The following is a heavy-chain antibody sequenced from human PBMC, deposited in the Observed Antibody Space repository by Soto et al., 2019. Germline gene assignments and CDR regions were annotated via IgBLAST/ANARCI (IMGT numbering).Heavy chain of an antibody. CDR3: ARGRDIVVVVAATPARWFDP. J-gene: IGHJ5*02. CDR2: ISSSGSTI. Sequence: GGSLRLSCAASGFTFSDYYTSWIRQAPGKGLEWVSYISSSGSTIYYADSVKGRFTISRDNAKNSLYLQMSSLRAEDTAVYYCARGRDIVVVVAATPARWFDPWGQGTMVTVYS. CDR1: GFTFSDYY. D-gene: IGHD2-15*01. V-gene: IGHV3-11*01.